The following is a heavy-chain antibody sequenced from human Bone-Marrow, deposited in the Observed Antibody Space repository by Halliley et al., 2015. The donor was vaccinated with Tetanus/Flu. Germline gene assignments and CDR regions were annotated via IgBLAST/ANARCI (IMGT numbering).Heavy chain of an antibody. CDR2: ISGSDGNT. D-gene: IGHD2-21*01. V-gene: IGHV3-23*01. J-gene: IGHJ4*02. Sequence: SLRLSCAASGFSFSYYAMTWVRQAPGKGLEWVSSISGSDGNTYYADSVKGRFTVSRDNSKNTLYLQMNSLRVEDTAMYHCAKDAYCNIINCSPREGVDFWGQGTPVTVSS. CDR1: GFSFSYYA. CDR3: AKDAYCNIINCSPREGVDF.